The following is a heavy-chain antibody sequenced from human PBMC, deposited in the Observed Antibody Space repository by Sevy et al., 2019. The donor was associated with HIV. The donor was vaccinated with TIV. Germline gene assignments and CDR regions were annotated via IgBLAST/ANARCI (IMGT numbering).Heavy chain of an antibody. CDR2: IYNSGRT. CDR3: ARGESYGPFDY. Sequence: SETLSLTCNVSGDSFNRGGYYWSWIRQHPGKGLEWIGYIYNSGRTYHNPSLKSRVTISVDTSKNQFFLNLTSVTAADTAVYYCARGESYGPFDYWGQGTLVTVSS. CDR1: GDSFNRGGYY. D-gene: IGHD3-16*01. V-gene: IGHV4-31*03. J-gene: IGHJ4*02.